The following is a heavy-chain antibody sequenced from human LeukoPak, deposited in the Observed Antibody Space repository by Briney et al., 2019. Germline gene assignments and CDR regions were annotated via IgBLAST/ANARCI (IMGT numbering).Heavy chain of an antibody. V-gene: IGHV4-4*07. CDR3: ARIHRRADSSGYYYEDWYFDL. CDR2: IYSSGTT. J-gene: IGHJ2*01. D-gene: IGHD3-22*01. CDR1: GGSISSNY. Sequence: ETLSLTCIVSGGSISSNYWSWIRQPAGKGLEWIGRIYSSGTTTYIPSLKSRVTMSGDTSKNQLTLRLTSVTAADTAVYYCARIHRRADSSGYYYEDWYFDLWGRGTLVTVSS.